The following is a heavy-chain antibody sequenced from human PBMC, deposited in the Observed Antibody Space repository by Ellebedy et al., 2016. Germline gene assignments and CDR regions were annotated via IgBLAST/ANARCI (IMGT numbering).Heavy chain of an antibody. CDR2: ISYDGSGY. V-gene: IGHV3-30*04. J-gene: IGHJ4*01. D-gene: IGHD3-22*01. CDR3: ASSISMIVVAAENY. Sequence: GGSLRLSCAASGFTFRSYAMHWVRQAPGKGLEWVAVISYDGSGYYYTDSVKGRFTISRDNSKNTLYLQMNSLRADDTAVYFCASSISMIVVAAENYWGHGTLVTVSS. CDR1: GFTFRSYA.